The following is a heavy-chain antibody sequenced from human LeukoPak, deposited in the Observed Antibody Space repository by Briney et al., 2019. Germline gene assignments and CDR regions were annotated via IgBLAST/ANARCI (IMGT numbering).Heavy chain of an antibody. CDR2: ICTSGST. V-gene: IGHV4-61*09. Sequence: PSETLSPTCTVSGGSISSGSYYWSWIRQPAGKGLEWIGHICTSGSTNYNPSLKSRVTISVDTSKNQFSLKLSSVNAADTAVYYCAREPGYSSGWPLDYWGQGTLVTVSS. J-gene: IGHJ4*02. CDR3: AREPGYSSGWPLDY. CDR1: GGSISSGSYY. D-gene: IGHD6-19*01.